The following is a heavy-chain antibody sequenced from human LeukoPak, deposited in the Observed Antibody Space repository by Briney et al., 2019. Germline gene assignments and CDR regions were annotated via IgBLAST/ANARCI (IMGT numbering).Heavy chain of an antibody. Sequence: PSETLSLTCTVSGGSISSSSYYWGWIRQPPGKGLEWIGSIYYSGSTYYNPSLKSRVTISVDTSKNQFSLKLSSVTAADTAVYYCARESITMVRGVIAEPNWFDPWGQGTLVTVSS. D-gene: IGHD3-10*01. CDR3: ARESITMVRGVIAEPNWFDP. CDR1: GGSISSSSYY. V-gene: IGHV4-39*07. J-gene: IGHJ5*02. CDR2: IYYSGST.